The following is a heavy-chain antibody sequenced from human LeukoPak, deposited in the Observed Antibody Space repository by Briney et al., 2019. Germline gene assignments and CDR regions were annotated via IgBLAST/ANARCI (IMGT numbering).Heavy chain of an antibody. CDR2: INHSGST. CDR1: GGSFNHYY. V-gene: IGHV4-34*01. J-gene: IGHJ6*02. CDR3: ARGLHDYGDYVNYYGMDV. D-gene: IGHD4-17*01. Sequence: PSETLSLTCGVYGGSFNHYYWSWIRQPPGKGLEWIGEINHSGSTSYNPSLKSRVTISVDTSKNQFSLKLTSMTAADTAVYYCARGLHDYGDYVNYYGMDVWGQGTTVTVSS.